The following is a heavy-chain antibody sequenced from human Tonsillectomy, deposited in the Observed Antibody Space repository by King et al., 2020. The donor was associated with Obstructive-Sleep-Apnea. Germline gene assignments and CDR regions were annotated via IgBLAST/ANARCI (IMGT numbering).Heavy chain of an antibody. D-gene: IGHD5-24*01. V-gene: IGHV4-59*01. CDR1: GGSISSYY. J-gene: IGHJ4*02. CDR3: ARDRVGRDGYNRFDY. CDR2: IYYSGST. Sequence: VQLQESGPGLVKPSETLSLTCTVSGGSISSYYWSWIRQPPGKALEWIGYIYYSGSTNYNPSLKGRVTISVDTSKNQFSLKLSPVTAADTAVYYCARDRVGRDGYNRFDYWGQGTLVTVSS.